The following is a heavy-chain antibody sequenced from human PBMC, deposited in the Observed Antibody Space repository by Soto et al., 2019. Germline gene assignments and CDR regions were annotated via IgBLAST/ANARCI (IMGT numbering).Heavy chain of an antibody. D-gene: IGHD1-1*01. J-gene: IGHJ4*02. CDR1: GGSISSGDYY. CDR3: ARGLVVLGWNVQYYFDY. CDR2: IYYSGST. Sequence: PPETLSLTCTVSGGSISSGDYYWSWIRQRPGTGLGWIGYIYYSGSTYYNPSLKSRVTISVDTSKNQFSLKLSSVTAADTAVYYCARGLVVLGWNVQYYFDYWGQGTLVTVSS. V-gene: IGHV4-30-4*01.